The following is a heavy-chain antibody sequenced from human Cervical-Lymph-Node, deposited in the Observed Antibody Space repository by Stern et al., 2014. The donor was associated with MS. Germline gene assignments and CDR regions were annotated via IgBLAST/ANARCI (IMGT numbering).Heavy chain of an antibody. V-gene: IGHV1-18*01. D-gene: IGHD2-15*01. CDR1: GYTFTSYG. Sequence: VQLVQSGAEVKKPGASVKVSCKASGYTFTSYGISWVRQAPGQGLEWMGWISAYTVNTTYAQMRQGRVSITTDTSTSTAYMELMSLRSDDTAVYYCARGLLGSENAFDIWVQGTMVTVPS. CDR2: ISAYTVNT. J-gene: IGHJ3*02. CDR3: ARGLLGSENAFDI.